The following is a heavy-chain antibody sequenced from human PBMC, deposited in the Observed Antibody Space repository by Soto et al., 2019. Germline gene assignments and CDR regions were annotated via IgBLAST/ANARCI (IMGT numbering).Heavy chain of an antibody. Sequence: PGGSLRLSCAASGFTFDGYAMHWVRQAPGKGLEWVSGISWNSGSIGYADSVKGRFTISRDNAKNSLYLQMNSLRAEDTALYYCAKDKGAPGYSSSWYPDAFDIWGQGTMVTVSS. J-gene: IGHJ3*02. CDR3: AKDKGAPGYSSSWYPDAFDI. CDR2: ISWNSGSI. V-gene: IGHV3-9*01. D-gene: IGHD6-13*01. CDR1: GFTFDGYA.